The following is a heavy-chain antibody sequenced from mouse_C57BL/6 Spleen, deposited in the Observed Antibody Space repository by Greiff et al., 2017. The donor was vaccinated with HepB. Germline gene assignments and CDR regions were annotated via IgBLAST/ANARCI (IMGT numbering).Heavy chain of an antibody. V-gene: IGHV1-19*01. CDR1: GYTFTDYY. D-gene: IGHD2-4*01. Sequence: EVQLQQSGPVLVKPGASVKMSCKASGYTFTDYYMNWVKQSHGKSLEWIGVINPYNGGTSYNQKFKGKATLTVDKSSSTAYMELNSLTSEDSAVYYGASTYDYDGAWFAYWGQGTLVTVSA. CDR3: ASTYDYDGAWFAY. CDR2: INPYNGGT. J-gene: IGHJ3*01.